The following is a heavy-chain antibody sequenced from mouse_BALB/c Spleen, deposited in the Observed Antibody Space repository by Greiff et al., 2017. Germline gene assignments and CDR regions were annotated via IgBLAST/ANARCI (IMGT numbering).Heavy chain of an antibody. CDR2: INSNGGST. Sequence: EVQLVESGGGLVQPGGSLKLSCAASGFTFSSYGMSWVRQTPDKRLGLVATINSNGGSTYYPDSVKGRFTISRDNAKNTLYLQMSSLKSEDTAMYYCARGDGSRSWFAYWGQGTLVTVSA. D-gene: IGHD1-1*01. CDR1: GFTFSSYG. J-gene: IGHJ3*01. V-gene: IGHV5-6-3*01. CDR3: ARGDGSRSWFAY.